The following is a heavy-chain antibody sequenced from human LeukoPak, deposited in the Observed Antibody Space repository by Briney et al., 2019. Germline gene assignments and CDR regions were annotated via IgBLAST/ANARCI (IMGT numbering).Heavy chain of an antibody. J-gene: IGHJ4*02. CDR1: GFTFSSYA. CDR3: AREGYYYQSSGYNPFDY. Sequence: PGGSLRLSCAASGFTFSSYAMNWVRQAPGKGLEWVAGIWYDGSNKSYVDSVKGRFTISRDNSKNTLYLQMNSLRAEDTAVYYCAREGYYYQSSGYNPFDYWGQGTLVTVSS. CDR2: IWYDGSNK. D-gene: IGHD3-22*01. V-gene: IGHV3-33*08.